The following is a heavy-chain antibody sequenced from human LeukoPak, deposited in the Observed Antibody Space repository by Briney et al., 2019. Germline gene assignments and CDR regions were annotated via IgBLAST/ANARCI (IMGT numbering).Heavy chain of an antibody. CDR1: GGSISTDLYY. CDR2: MYSNGWT. CDR3: ARRATSSGWYGLS. J-gene: IGHJ4*02. D-gene: IGHD6-19*01. Sequence: PSQTLSLTCTVSGGSISTDLYYWTWIRQPAGKGLEWIGRMYSNGWTDYNPPLKSRVTISVDTSKNQFSLKLSSVTAADTAVYYCARRATSSGWYGLSWGQGTLVTVSS. V-gene: IGHV4-61*02.